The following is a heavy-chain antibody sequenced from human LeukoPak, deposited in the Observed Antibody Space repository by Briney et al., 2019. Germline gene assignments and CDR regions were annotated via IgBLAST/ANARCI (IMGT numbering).Heavy chain of an antibody. CDR1: GFTFRDSA. CDR3: AKVQLERRELLPNFDY. D-gene: IGHD1-1*01. CDR2: ISFSGDNT. Sequence: GGSLRLSCAASGFTFRDSAMTWVRQAPGKGLEWVSLISFSGDNTYYRDSVKGRFTVSRDNSKDTLYLQMNSLRAEDTAVYYCAKVQLERRELLPNFDYWGQGTLVTVSS. J-gene: IGHJ4*02. V-gene: IGHV3-23*01.